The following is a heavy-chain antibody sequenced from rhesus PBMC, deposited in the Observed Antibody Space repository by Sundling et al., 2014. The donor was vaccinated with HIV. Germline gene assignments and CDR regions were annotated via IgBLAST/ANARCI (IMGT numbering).Heavy chain of an antibody. V-gene: IGHV4S2*01. CDR1: GASISSNY. Sequence: QVQLQESGPGLVKPSETLSLTCAVSGASISSNYWSWIRQAPGKGLEWIGRIYGSGGSIDYNPSLQSRVSISIDTSKNQFSLKVTSVTAADTAVYYCARDPHSWSADYYGLDSWGQGVVVTVSS. D-gene: IGHD6-13*01. J-gene: IGHJ6*01. CDR2: IYGSGGSI. CDR3: ARDPHSWSADYYGLDS.